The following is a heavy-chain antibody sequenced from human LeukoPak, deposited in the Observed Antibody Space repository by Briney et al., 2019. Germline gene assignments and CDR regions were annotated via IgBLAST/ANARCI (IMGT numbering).Heavy chain of an antibody. CDR1: GYSISSGYY. D-gene: IGHD6-19*01. V-gene: IGHV4-38-2*01. Sequence: SETLSLTCAVSGYSISSGYYWGWIRQPPGKGLEWIGRIYTSGSTNYNPSLKSRVTISVDTSKNQFSLKLSSVTAADTAVYYCTRVLYSSGWYDYWGQGTLVTVSS. J-gene: IGHJ4*02. CDR3: TRVLYSSGWYDY. CDR2: IYTSGST.